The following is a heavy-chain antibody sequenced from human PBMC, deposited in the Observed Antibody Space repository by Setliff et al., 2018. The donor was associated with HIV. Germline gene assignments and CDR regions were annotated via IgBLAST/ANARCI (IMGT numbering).Heavy chain of an antibody. D-gene: IGHD3-3*01. J-gene: IGHJ4*02. CDR3: VKDVVKFWSGSGALDF. CDR2: IWYDASKK. CDR1: GFTFNSYG. V-gene: IGHV3-33*06. Sequence: GGSLRLSCAASGFTFNSYGMHWVRQAPGKGLEWVALIWYDASKKEYADSVKGRFNILRDDSKETVDRQMNSLRADDTAVYYCVKDVVKFWSGSGALDFWGPGTLVTVSS.